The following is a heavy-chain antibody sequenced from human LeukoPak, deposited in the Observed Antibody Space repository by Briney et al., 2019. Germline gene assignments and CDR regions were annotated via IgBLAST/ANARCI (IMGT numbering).Heavy chain of an antibody. CDR2: IYYSGST. Sequence: SETLSLTCAVYGGSFSGYYWSWIRQPPGKGLEWIGYIYYSGSTNYNPSLKSRVTISVDTSKNQFSLKLSSVTAADTAVYYCAGGLPQLYNWFDPWGQGTLVTVSS. V-gene: IGHV4-59*08. CDR1: GGSFSGYY. J-gene: IGHJ5*02. CDR3: AGGLPQLYNWFDP. D-gene: IGHD4-17*01.